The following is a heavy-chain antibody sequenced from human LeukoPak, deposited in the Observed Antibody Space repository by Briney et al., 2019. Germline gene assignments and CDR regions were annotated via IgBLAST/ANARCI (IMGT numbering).Heavy chain of an antibody. D-gene: IGHD3-3*01. CDR2: IYYSGST. V-gene: IGHV4-59*01. Sequence: SETLSLTCTVSGGSISSYYWSWIRRPPGKGLEWIGYIYYSGSTNYNPSLKSRVTISVDTSKNQFSLKLSSVTAADTAVYYCARSLSGSYDFWSGFGASWFDPWGQGTLVTVSS. CDR1: GGSISSYY. J-gene: IGHJ5*02. CDR3: ARSLSGSYDFWSGFGASWFDP.